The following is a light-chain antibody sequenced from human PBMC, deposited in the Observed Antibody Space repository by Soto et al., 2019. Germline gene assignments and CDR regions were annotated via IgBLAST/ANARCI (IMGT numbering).Light chain of an antibody. CDR1: NIGSKS. CDR2: YDN. V-gene: IGLV3-21*04. CDR3: PVWDSSSDHVV. J-gene: IGLJ2*01. Sequence: SYELTQPPSVSVAPGKTARITCGGNNIGSKSVHWYQQKPGQAPVLVIYYDNDRPSGIPERFSGSNSGNTATLTISRVEAGDEADYYCPVWDSSSDHVVFGGGTKVTVL.